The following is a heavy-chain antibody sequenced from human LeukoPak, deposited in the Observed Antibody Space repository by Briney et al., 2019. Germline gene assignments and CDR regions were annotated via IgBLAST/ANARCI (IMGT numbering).Heavy chain of an antibody. J-gene: IGHJ4*02. CDR1: GYTFTAFW. Sequence: GESLQISCKGSGYTFTAFWIGWVRPMPGKGLEWMGIIYLGDSETRYSPSFQGQVSISADKSITTAYLQWSSLRASDTAMYYCARLSFRNHYDGTNYGFDYWGQGTLVTVS. CDR3: ARLSFRNHYDGTNYGFDY. D-gene: IGHD3-22*01. CDR2: IYLGDSET. V-gene: IGHV5-51*01.